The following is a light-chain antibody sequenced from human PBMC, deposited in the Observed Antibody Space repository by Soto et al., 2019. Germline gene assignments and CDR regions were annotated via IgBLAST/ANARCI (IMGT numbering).Light chain of an antibody. CDR1: ISDFVVYNY. CDR3: SSHTISSALQV. J-gene: IGLJ1*01. Sequence: ALTQPASVSWSPGQSITISCTGTISDFVVYNYVSWYQQHPGKAPKLMIYGVSNRPSGVSNRFSGSKSGNTASLTISGLQADDEADYYCSSHTISSALQVFGTGTKVTVL. V-gene: IGLV2-14*01. CDR2: GVS.